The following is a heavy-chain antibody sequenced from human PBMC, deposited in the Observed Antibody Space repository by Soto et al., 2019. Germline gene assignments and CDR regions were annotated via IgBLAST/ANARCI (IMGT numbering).Heavy chain of an antibody. V-gene: IGHV1-3*01. D-gene: IGHD2-21*02. CDR1: GYTFTSYA. Sequence: QVQLVQPGSEVKKPGASVKVSCKASGYTFTSYAMHWVRQAPGQRLEWMGWINAGNGNTKYSQKFQGRVTITRDTSASIAYMELSSLRSEDTAVYYCARSIVVVTAADYWGQGTLVTVSS. J-gene: IGHJ4*02. CDR2: INAGNGNT. CDR3: ARSIVVVTAADY.